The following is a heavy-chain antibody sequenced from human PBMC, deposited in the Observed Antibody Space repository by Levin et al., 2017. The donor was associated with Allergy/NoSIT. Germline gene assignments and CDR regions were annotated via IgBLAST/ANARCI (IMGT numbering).Heavy chain of an antibody. CDR3: ARELRLEYFFDY. Sequence: KPGGSLRLSCKASGYTFTGYYMHWVRQAPGQGLEWMGRINPNSGDINYAQNFQGRVTMTRDTSISTAYMELSGLRSDDTAVYYCARELRLEYFFDYWGQGTLVRVSS. CDR1: GYTFTGYY. J-gene: IGHJ4*02. CDR2: INPNSGDI. D-gene: IGHD1-1*01. V-gene: IGHV1-2*06.